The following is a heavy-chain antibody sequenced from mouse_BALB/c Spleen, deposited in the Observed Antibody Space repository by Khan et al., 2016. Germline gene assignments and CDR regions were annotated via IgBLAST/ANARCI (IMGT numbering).Heavy chain of an antibody. V-gene: IGHV13-2*02. CDR3: SRGSYYGSSYFDV. CDR2: ITVKSVNYGA. CDR1: GFPFSNYR. Sequence: VQLVETGGGLVRPGNSLKLSSVTSGFPFSNYRMHWLRQPPGKRLEWIAVITVKSVNYGANYEESVKGSFTISRDDSKSSVYLQMNRLREEDTATYYCSRGSYYGSSYFDVWGAGTTVTVSS. J-gene: IGHJ1*01. D-gene: IGHD1-1*01.